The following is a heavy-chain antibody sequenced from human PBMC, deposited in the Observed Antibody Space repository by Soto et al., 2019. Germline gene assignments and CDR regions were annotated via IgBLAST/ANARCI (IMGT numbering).Heavy chain of an antibody. V-gene: IGHV1-18*01. D-gene: IGHD3-10*01. J-gene: IGHJ4*02. CDR3: ARVDPRGVAVVRDY. Sequence: ASVKVSCKASGYTFTSYGISWVRQAPGQGLEWMGAISPHNFNTNFAQKFQGRVTLTTDTSTSTAYMELRSLRSDDTAVYFCARVDPRGVAVVRDYWGQGTLVTVSS. CDR2: ISPHNFNT. CDR1: GYTFTSYG.